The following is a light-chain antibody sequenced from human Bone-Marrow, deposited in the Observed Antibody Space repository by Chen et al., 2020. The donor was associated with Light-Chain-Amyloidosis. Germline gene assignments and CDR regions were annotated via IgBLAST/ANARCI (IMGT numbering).Light chain of an antibody. CDR2: DDS. CDR3: SSYAGGTTFVI. V-gene: IGLV2-23*02. Sequence: QSALTQPASVSGSPGQSITISCTGTSRDVGSYNLVSWYQQHPGKVPNLMIYDDSKRPSGVSDRFSGSKSGTTASLTISGLQAEDEADYCCSSYAGGTTFVIFGGGTKLTVL. J-gene: IGLJ2*01. CDR1: SRDVGSYNL.